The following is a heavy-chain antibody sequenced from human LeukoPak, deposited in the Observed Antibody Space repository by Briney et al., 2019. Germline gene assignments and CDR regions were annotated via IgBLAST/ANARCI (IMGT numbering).Heavy chain of an antibody. V-gene: IGHV4-59*01. CDR1: GGSISSYY. Sequence: PSETLSLTCTVSGGSISSYYWSWIRQPPGKGLEWIGYIYYSGSTNYNPSLKSRVTISVDTSKNQFSLKLSSVTAADTAVYYCARADYGSGSYFPPNWFDPWGQGTLVTVSS. CDR2: IYYSGST. D-gene: IGHD3-10*01. J-gene: IGHJ5*02. CDR3: ARADYGSGSYFPPNWFDP.